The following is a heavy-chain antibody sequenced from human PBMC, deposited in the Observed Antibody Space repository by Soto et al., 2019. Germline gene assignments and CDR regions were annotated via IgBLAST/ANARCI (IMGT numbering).Heavy chain of an antibody. V-gene: IGHV1-2*04. CDR2: INPNSGGT. CDR1: GYTFTGYY. J-gene: IGHJ4*02. CDR3: AIGSKVSRYNWNHRYYFDY. Sequence: GASVKVSCKASGYTFTGYYMHWVRQAPGQGLEWMGWINPNSGGTNYAQKFQGWVTMTRDTSISTAYMELSRLRSDDTAVYYCAIGSKVSRYNWNHRYYFDYWGQGTLVTVSS. D-gene: IGHD1-20*01.